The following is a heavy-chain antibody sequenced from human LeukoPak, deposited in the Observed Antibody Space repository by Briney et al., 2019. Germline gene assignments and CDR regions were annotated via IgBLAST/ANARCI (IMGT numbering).Heavy chain of an antibody. V-gene: IGHV4-31*03. CDR1: GGSISSGGYY. D-gene: IGHD3-3*01. CDR3: ARVLFGDFWSGYPMDV. J-gene: IGHJ6*03. CDR2: IYYSGST. Sequence: PSQTLSLTCTVSGGSISSGGYYWSWIRQPPGKGLEWIGYIYYSGSTYYNPSLKSRVTISVDTSKNQFSLKLSSVTAADTAVYYCARVLFGDFWSGYPMDVWGKGTTVTVSS.